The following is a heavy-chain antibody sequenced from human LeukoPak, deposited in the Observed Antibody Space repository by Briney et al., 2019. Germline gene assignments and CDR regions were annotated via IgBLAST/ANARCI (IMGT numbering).Heavy chain of an antibody. CDR2: IRYDGSNK. CDR3: AKHKDIVVVPAAIPPSSPWFDP. CDR1: GFTFSSYG. V-gene: IGHV3-30*02. J-gene: IGHJ5*02. D-gene: IGHD2-2*01. Sequence: PGGSLRLSCAASGFTFSSYGMHWVRQAPGKGLEWVAFIRYDGSNKYYADSVKGRFTISRDNSKNTLYLQMNSLRAEDTAVYYCAKHKDIVVVPAAIPPSSPWFDPWGQGTLVTVSS.